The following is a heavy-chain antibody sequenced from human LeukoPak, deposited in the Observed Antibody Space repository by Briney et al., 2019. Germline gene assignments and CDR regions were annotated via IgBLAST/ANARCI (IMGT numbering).Heavy chain of an antibody. CDR2: ISSSSSYI. CDR1: GFTFSSYS. Sequence: GGSLRLSCTASGFTFSSYSMNWVRQAPGKGLEWVSSISSSSSYIYYADSVKGRFTISRDNAKNSLYLQMNSLRAEDTAVYYCARIWFGEFDYWGQGTLVTVSS. D-gene: IGHD3-10*01. CDR3: ARIWFGEFDY. J-gene: IGHJ4*02. V-gene: IGHV3-21*01.